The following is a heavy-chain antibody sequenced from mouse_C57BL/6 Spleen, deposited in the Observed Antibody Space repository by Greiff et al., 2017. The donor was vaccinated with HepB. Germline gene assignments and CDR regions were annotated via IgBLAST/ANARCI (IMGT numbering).Heavy chain of an antibody. Sequence: EVMLVESGGGLVQPGGSLSLSCAASGFTFTDYYMSWVRQPPGKALEWLGFIRNKANGYTTKYSVSVKGLFTISRDNSQTNIYLQMNALSDEDSATYDCARYGGYPYYFDDWGKGTTLTVSA. J-gene: IGHJ2*01. CDR2: IRNKANGYTT. D-gene: IGHD1-1*02. CDR3: ARYGGYPYYFDD. CDR1: GFTFTDYY. V-gene: IGHV7-3*01.